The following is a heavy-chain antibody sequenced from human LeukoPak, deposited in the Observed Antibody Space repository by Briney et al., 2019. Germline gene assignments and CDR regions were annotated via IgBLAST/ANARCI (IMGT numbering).Heavy chain of an antibody. D-gene: IGHD6-13*01. V-gene: IGHV3-30*18. CDR3: AKDTAAAGFDY. CDR2: ISYDGSNK. CDR1: GFTFSSYG. J-gene: IGHJ4*02. Sequence: GGSLRLSCAASGFTFSSYGLHWVRQAPGKGLEWVAVISYDGSNKYYADSVKGRFTISRDNSKNTLYLQMNSLRAEDTAVYYCAKDTAAAGFDYWGQGTLVTVSS.